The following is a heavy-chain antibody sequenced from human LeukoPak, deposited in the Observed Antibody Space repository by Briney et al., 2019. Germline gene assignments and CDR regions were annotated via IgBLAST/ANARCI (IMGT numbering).Heavy chain of an antibody. CDR1: GYTFTGYY. CDR2: INPSGGST. Sequence: GASVKVSCKASGYTFTGYYMHWVRQAPGQGLEWMGIINPSGGSTSYAQKFQGRVTMTRDTSTSTVYMELSSLRSEDTAVYYCARGLDYYGPGSYPYYFDYWGQGTLVTVSS. D-gene: IGHD3-10*01. V-gene: IGHV1-46*01. CDR3: ARGLDYYGPGSYPYYFDY. J-gene: IGHJ4*02.